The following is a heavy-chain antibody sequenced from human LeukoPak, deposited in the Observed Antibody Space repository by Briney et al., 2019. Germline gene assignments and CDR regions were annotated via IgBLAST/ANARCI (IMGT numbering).Heavy chain of an antibody. J-gene: IGHJ4*02. V-gene: IGHV3-30*18. CDR1: GFTFSSYG. D-gene: IGHD1-7*01. Sequence: GGSLRLSCAASGFTFSSYGMHWVRQAPGKGLEWVAVISYDGSNKYYADSVKGRFTISRDNSKNTLYLQMNSLRAEDTAVYYCAKDGELYVRYYFDYWGQGTLVTVSS. CDR2: ISYDGSNK. CDR3: AKDGELYVRYYFDY.